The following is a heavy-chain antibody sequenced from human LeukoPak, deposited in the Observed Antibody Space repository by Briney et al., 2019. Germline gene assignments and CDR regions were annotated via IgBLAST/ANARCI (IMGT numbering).Heavy chain of an antibody. V-gene: IGHV3-30*02. CDR3: AKDQCTRTSCDGYPGH. D-gene: IGHD2-2*01. CDR1: GFTFSSYG. Sequence: GGSLRLSCAASGFTFSSYGMHWVRQGPGKGLEWVSFIHFDGSTKYSGDSVKGRFTVSRDNSKNTLYLEMNSLRPEDTAVYYCAKDQCTRTSCDGYPGHWGQGTLVTVSS. CDR2: IHFDGSTK. J-gene: IGHJ4*02.